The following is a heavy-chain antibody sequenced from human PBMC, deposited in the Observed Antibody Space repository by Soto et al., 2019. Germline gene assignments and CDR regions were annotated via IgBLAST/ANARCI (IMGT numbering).Heavy chain of an antibody. CDR2: INPSGGST. CDR1: GYTFTSYY. Sequence: SVKVSCKASGYTFTSYYMHWVRQAPGQGLEWMGIINPSGGSTSYAQKFQGRVTMTRDTSTSTVYMELSSLRSEDTAVYYCARVPILTGYFYYYYGMDVWGQGNTVTVSS. J-gene: IGHJ6*02. CDR3: ARVPILTGYFYYYYGMDV. D-gene: IGHD3-9*01. V-gene: IGHV1-46*01.